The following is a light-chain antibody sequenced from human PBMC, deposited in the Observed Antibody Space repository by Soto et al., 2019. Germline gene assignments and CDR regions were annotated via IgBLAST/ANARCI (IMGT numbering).Light chain of an antibody. V-gene: IGLV1-47*01. CDR2: RNN. CDR3: AVWDDSLYSL. Sequence: QSVLTQPPSASGTPGQRVTISCSGTSSNIGRNYVYWFQQIPGTAPKLLIYRNNQRPSGVPDRFSGSKSGASASLAISGLRSEDEADYYCAVWDDSLYSLFGGGTKVTVL. CDR1: SSNIGRNY. J-gene: IGLJ3*02.